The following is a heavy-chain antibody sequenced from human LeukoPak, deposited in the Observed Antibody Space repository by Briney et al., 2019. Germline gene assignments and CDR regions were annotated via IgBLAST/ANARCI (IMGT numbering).Heavy chain of an antibody. J-gene: IGHJ6*03. V-gene: IGHV1-18*01. CDR2: ISAYNGNT. CDR3: ARDSGAAKGYYYYYMDV. CDR1: GYTFTSYV. Sequence: ASVKVSCKASGYTFTSYVISWVRQAPGQGLEWMGWISAYNGNTNYAQKLQGRVTMTTDTSTGTAYMELRSLRSNDTAVYYCARDSGAAKGYYYYYMDVWGKGTTVTVSS. D-gene: IGHD3-10*01.